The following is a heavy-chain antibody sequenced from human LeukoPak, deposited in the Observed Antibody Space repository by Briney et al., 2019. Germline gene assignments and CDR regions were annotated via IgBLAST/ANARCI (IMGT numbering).Heavy chain of an antibody. CDR1: GGSFSGYY. D-gene: IGHD4-23*01. J-gene: IGHJ5*02. CDR2: INPSGST. V-gene: IGHV4-34*01. CDR3: ARGFKGNAQVWFDP. Sequence: PSETLSLTCAVYGGSFSGYYWSWIRQPPGKGLEWIGEINPSGSTNYNPSLKSRVTISVDTSKNQFSLKLRSVTAGDTAIYYCARGFKGNAQVWFDPWGQGTLVTVSS.